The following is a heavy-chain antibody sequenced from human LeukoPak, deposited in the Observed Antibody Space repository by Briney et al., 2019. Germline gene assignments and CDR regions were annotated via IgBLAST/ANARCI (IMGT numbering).Heavy chain of an antibody. Sequence: GGSLRRSCAASGFTFSGYEMNWIRQAPGKGLEWVSCISSSGSTIYYADSVKGRFTISRDNAKNSLYLQMNSLRAEDTAGYYCALWKYGNSPLDFWGQGTLVTVSS. CDR2: ISSSGSTI. V-gene: IGHV3-48*03. D-gene: IGHD6-6*01. CDR3: ALWKYGNSPLDF. J-gene: IGHJ4*02. CDR1: GFTFSGYE.